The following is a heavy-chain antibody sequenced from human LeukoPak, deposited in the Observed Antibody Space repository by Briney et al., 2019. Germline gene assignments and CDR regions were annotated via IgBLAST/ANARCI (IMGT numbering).Heavy chain of an antibody. CDR3: ARVYDSSGYYLDY. D-gene: IGHD3-22*01. CDR2: IYYSGST. J-gene: IGHJ4*02. CDR1: GGSISSYY. Sequence: SETLSLTCTVSGGSISSYYWSRIRQPPGKGLEWIGYIYYSGSTNYNPSLKSRVTISVDTSKNQFSLKLSSVTAADTAVCYCARVYDSSGYYLDYWGQGTLVTVSS. V-gene: IGHV4-59*01.